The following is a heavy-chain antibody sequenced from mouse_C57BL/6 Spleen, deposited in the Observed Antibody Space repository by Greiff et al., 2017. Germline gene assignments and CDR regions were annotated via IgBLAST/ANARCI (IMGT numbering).Heavy chain of an antibody. J-gene: IGHJ1*03. Sequence: QVQLQQPGAELVKPGASVKLSCTASGFTFTSYWMHWVKQRPGQGLEWIGMIHPNSGSTNYNEKFKRKATLTVDKSSSTAYMQLSSLTSEDSAVYYCAGLRHWYFDVWGTGTTVTVSS. CDR3: AGLRHWYFDV. CDR1: GFTFTSYW. D-gene: IGHD2-4*01. V-gene: IGHV1-64*01. CDR2: IHPNSGST.